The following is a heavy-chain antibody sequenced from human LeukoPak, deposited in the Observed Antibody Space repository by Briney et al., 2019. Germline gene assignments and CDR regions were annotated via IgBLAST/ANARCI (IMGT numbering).Heavy chain of an antibody. V-gene: IGHV3-21*01. CDR3: ARDSFYYDSSGYPRGDY. CDR1: GFTFSSYS. Sequence: PGGSLRLSCAASGFTFSSYSMNWVRQAPRKGLEWVSSISSSSSYIYYADSVKGRFTISRDNAKNSLYLQMNSLRAEDTAVYYCARDSFYYDSSGYPRGDYWGQGTLVTVSS. J-gene: IGHJ4*02. D-gene: IGHD3-22*01. CDR2: ISSSSSYI.